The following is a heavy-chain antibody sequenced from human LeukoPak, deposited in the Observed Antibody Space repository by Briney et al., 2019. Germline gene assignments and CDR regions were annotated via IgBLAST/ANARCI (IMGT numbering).Heavy chain of an antibody. V-gene: IGHV3-20*04. CDR1: GFTFDEYC. CDR3: ARYFDPYHYGSGGPSFAY. J-gene: IGHJ4*02. Sequence: GESLRLSCAPSGFTFDEYCARWVRQAPGKGLGWVSGINWNGGSTAYADSVKGRCTISRDNANNSLYRQMDSLIDEDTALYYCARYFDPYHYGSGGPSFAYWGQGTLVTVSS. CDR2: INWNGGST. D-gene: IGHD3-10*01.